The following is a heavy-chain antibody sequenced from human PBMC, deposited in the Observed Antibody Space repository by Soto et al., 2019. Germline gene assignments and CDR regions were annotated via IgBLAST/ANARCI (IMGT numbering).Heavy chain of an antibody. J-gene: IGHJ5*01. CDR2: IYYSGST. CDR3: VRLIGNSWLDS. D-gene: IGHD2-8*01. Sequence: PSETLSLTCTVSGGSISSGGYYWSWIRQHPGKGLEWIGYIYYSGSTYYNPSLKSRVTISVDTSKNQFSLHLSSVTPDDTAVYYCVRLIGNSWLDSWGQGTPVTVSS. V-gene: IGHV4-31*03. CDR1: GGSISSGGYY.